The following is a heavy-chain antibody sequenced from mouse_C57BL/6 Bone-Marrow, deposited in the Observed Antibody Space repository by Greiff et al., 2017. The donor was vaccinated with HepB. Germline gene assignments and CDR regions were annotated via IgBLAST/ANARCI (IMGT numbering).Heavy chain of an antibody. CDR3: ARGGTPLYWYFDV. V-gene: IGHV1-20*01. CDR2: INPYNGDT. Sequence: VQLKQSGPELVKPGDSVKLSCKASGYSFTGYFMNWVMQSHGKSLEWIGRINPYNGDTFYNQKFKGKATLTVDKSSSTAHMELRSLTSEDSAVDYCARGGTPLYWYFDVWGTGTTVTVSS. J-gene: IGHJ1*03. CDR1: GYSFTGYF. D-gene: IGHD3-3*01.